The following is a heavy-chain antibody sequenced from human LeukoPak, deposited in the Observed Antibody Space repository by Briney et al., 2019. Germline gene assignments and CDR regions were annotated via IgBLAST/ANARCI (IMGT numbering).Heavy chain of an antibody. Sequence: SETLPLTCTISAASISSSSHHWGWIRQSPGKGLEWIGSIYSGRTIYYSPSLNSRVTISVVTSKDQFILQLNSVTAADTDVYYCVRHDGRGGSTMGAFDSWGQGSLVTVSS. V-gene: IGHV4-39*01. CDR3: VRHDGRGGSTMGAFDS. D-gene: IGHD3-3*01. CDR1: AASISSSSHH. J-gene: IGHJ5*01. CDR2: IYSGRTI.